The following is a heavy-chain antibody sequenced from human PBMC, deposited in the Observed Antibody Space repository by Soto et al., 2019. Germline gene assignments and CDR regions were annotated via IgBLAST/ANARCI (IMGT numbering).Heavy chain of an antibody. Sequence: ASVKVSCKASGYTFTGYYMHWVRQAPGQGLEWMGWINPNSGGTNYAQKFQGWVTMTRDTSISTAYMELSRLRSDDTAVYYCARDGRSGGATADCDYWGQGTLVTVSS. CDR2: INPNSGGT. V-gene: IGHV1-2*04. CDR1: GYTFTGYY. J-gene: IGHJ4*02. CDR3: ARDGRSGGATADCDY. D-gene: IGHD1-26*01.